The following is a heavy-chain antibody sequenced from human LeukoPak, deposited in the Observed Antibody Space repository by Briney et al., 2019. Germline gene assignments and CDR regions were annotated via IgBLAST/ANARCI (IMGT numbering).Heavy chain of an antibody. CDR1: GLNFNTYS. CDR3: AKDLLNYYDSSGYPPGAFDI. D-gene: IGHD3-22*01. J-gene: IGHJ3*02. V-gene: IGHV3-23*01. Sequence: GGSLRLSCEASGLNFNTYSMAWVRQAPGKVLEWVSAISGSGGSTYYADSVKGRFTISRDNSKNTLYLQMNSLRAEDTAVYYCAKDLLNYYDSSGYPPGAFDIWGQGTMVTVSS. CDR2: ISGSGGST.